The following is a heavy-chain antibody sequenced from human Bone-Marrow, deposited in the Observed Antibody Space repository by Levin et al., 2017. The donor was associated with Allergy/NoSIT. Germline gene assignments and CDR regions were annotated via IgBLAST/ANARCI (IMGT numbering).Heavy chain of an antibody. CDR3: AKDFRIYGGNFFDY. J-gene: IGHJ4*02. CDR1: GFTFRSYG. V-gene: IGHV3-30*18. D-gene: IGHD4-23*01. Sequence: GGSLRLSCVASGFTFRSYGMHWVRQVSGKGLEWVGFISYDGSKKHHADSVKGRFSISRDNSNNTLYLQMNSLRVEDTGIYYCAKDFRIYGGNFFDYWGQGTLVIASS. CDR2: ISYDGSKK.